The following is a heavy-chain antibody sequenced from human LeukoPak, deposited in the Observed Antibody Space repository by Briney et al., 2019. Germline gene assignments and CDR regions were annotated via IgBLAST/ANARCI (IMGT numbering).Heavy chain of an antibody. CDR3: ARDFLSAYSGFDAFDI. CDR2: INHSGST. V-gene: IGHV4-34*01. Sequence: SETLSLTCAVYGGSFSGYYWSWIRQPPGKGLEWIGEINHSGSTNYNPSLKSRVTISVDTSKNHFSLKLSSVTAADTAVYYCARDFLSAYSGFDAFDIWGQGTMVTVSS. J-gene: IGHJ3*02. D-gene: IGHD3-10*01. CDR1: GGSFSGYY.